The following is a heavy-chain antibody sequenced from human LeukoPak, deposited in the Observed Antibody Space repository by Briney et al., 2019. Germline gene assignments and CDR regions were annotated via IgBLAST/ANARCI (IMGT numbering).Heavy chain of an antibody. CDR2: ISGSGDST. D-gene: IGHD3-10*01. J-gene: IGHJ4*02. V-gene: IGHV3-23*01. CDR1: GFTFSKAW. CDR3: ANSGVGCDN. Sequence: GGSLRPSLAASGFTFSKAWMGWVRQAPGKGLEWVSDISGSGDSTSYADSVKGRFTISTDNSKNTLYLQMNSLRAEDTAVYYCANSGVGCDNWGQGTLVTVSS.